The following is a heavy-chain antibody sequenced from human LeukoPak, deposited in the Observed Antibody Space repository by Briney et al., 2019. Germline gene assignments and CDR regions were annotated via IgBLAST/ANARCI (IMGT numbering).Heavy chain of an antibody. D-gene: IGHD3-3*01. Sequence: HAGGSLRLSCAASGFTFSSYSMNWVRQAPGKGLEWVSYISSSSSTIYYADSVKGRFTISRDNAKNSLYLQMNSLRDEDTAVYYCARDLSDFWSGYSRFDYWGQGTLVTVSS. V-gene: IGHV3-48*02. CDR2: ISSSSSTI. CDR1: GFTFSSYS. CDR3: ARDLSDFWSGYSRFDY. J-gene: IGHJ4*02.